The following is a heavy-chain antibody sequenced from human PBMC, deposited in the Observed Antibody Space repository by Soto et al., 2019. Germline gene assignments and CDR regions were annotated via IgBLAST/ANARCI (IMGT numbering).Heavy chain of an antibody. D-gene: IGHD3-22*01. CDR1: GFTLSNFA. Sequence: EVQLLESGGGLVQPGGSLRLSCAASGFTLSNFAMSWVRQAPGKGLEWVSAVSGIGGSTYYADSVKGRFTISRDNSKNTLYLQMNSLRAEDTAVYYCAKEGYDSSGYYALEDYWGQGTLVTVSS. CDR3: AKEGYDSSGYYALEDY. J-gene: IGHJ4*02. V-gene: IGHV3-23*01. CDR2: VSGIGGST.